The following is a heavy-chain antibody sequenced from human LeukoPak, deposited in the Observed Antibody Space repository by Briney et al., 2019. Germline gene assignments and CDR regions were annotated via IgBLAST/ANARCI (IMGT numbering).Heavy chain of an antibody. V-gene: IGHV4-34*01. D-gene: IGHD3-3*01. CDR2: INHSGTT. J-gene: IGHJ5*02. CDR3: ASSTIFGVVANWFDP. CDR1: GGSFSGYH. Sequence: SETLSLTCAVYGGSFSGYHWSWIRQSPGKGLEWIGEINHSGTTNYNPSLKSRVTISVGMSKNQFSLKLASVTAADTAVYYCASSTIFGVVANWFDPWGQGMLVTVSS.